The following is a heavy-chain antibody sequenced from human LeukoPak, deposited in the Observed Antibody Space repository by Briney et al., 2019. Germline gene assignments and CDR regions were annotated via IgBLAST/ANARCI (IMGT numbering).Heavy chain of an antibody. V-gene: IGHV1-58*01. Sequence: ASVTVSCKTSGFTFSTSAVQWVRQARGQPLEWIGWIIVGSGATNYAQSLRGRFTITRDMSTNTAYMELNSLGSEDSAVYYCAAELYGVYTDCCTFHIWGRGTMVTVSS. CDR1: GFTFSTSA. CDR2: IIVGSGAT. CDR3: AAELYGVYTDCCTFHI. J-gene: IGHJ3*02. D-gene: IGHD4-17*01.